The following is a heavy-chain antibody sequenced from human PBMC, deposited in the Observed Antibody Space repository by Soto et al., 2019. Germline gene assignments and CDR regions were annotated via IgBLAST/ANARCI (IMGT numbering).Heavy chain of an antibody. CDR1: GGSFSGYY. V-gene: IGHV4-34*01. CDR3: ARVGQQLVRRFDY. J-gene: IGHJ4*02. Sequence: SETLSLTCAVYGGSFSGYYWSWIRQPPGKGLEWIGEINHSGSTNYNPSLKSRVTISVDTSKNQFSLKLSSVTAADTAVYYCARVGQQLVRRFDYWGQGTLVTVSS. D-gene: IGHD6-13*01. CDR2: INHSGST.